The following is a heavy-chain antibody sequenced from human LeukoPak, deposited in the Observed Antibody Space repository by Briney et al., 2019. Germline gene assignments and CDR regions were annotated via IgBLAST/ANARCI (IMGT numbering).Heavy chain of an antibody. CDR2: ISGSGGST. D-gene: IGHD6-19*01. V-gene: IGHV3-23*01. CDR1: GFTFSSYA. CDR3: AKDRGLAVAGLNWFDP. Sequence: GGSLRLSCAASGFTFSSYAMSWVRQAPGKGLEWVSAISGSGGSTYYADSVKGRFTISRDNSKNTLYLQMNSLRAEDTAVCYCAKDRGLAVAGLNWFDPWGQGSLVTVSS. J-gene: IGHJ5*02.